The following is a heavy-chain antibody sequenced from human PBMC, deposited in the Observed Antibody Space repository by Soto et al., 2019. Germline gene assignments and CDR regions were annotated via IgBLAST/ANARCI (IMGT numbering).Heavy chain of an antibody. V-gene: IGHV6-1*01. CDR2: TYYRSKWYN. CDR1: GDSVSSNSAA. CDR3: AREGCSGGSCYSGYFDY. Sequence: SQTLSLTCAISGDSVSSNSAAWNWIRQSPSRDLEWLGRTYYRSKWYNDYAVSVKSRITINPDTSKNQFSLQLNSVTPEDKAVYYCAREGCSGGSCYSGYFDYWGQGTLVTVSS. D-gene: IGHD2-15*01. J-gene: IGHJ4*02.